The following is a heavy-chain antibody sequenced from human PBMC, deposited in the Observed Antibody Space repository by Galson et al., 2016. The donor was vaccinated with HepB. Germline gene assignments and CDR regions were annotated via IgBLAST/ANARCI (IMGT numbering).Heavy chain of an antibody. J-gene: IGHJ4*02. Sequence: TLSLTCTVSGGSISSGGYYWSWIRQHPGKGLEWIGYIYYSGSTYYNPSLKSRVTISVDTSKNQFSLKLSSVTAADTAVYYCARAPRAVAGSCNLFDYWGQGTLVTVSS. CDR2: IYYSGST. CDR1: GGSISSGGYY. D-gene: IGHD6-19*01. V-gene: IGHV4-31*03. CDR3: ARAPRAVAGSCNLFDY.